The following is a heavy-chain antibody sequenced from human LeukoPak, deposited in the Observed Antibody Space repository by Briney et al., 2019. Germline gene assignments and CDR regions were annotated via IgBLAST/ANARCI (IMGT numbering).Heavy chain of an antibody. CDR2: ISYDGSNK. CDR3: AVGSSATWFDP. J-gene: IGHJ5*02. Sequence: PGRSLRLSCAASGFTFSSYGMHWVRQAPGKGLEWVVVISYDGSNKYYADAVKGRITISRDNFKNTVDLEMNSLKVGDTAVYYCAVGSSATWFDPWGQGTLVTVSS. V-gene: IGHV3-30*03. CDR1: GFTFSSYG. D-gene: IGHD6-13*01.